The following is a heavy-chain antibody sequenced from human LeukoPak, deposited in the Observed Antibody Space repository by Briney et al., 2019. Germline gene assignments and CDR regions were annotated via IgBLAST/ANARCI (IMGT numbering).Heavy chain of an antibody. CDR3: ARDGVFGVVITAYYFDY. J-gene: IGHJ4*02. CDR1: GFTFSSYA. D-gene: IGHD3-3*01. V-gene: IGHV3-21*01. CDR2: ISGSGGNT. Sequence: GGSLRLSCVASGFTFSSYAMNWVRQAPGKGLEWVSAISGSGGNTYYADSVKGRFTISRDNAKNSLYLQMNSLRAEDTAVYYCARDGVFGVVITAYYFDYWGQGTLVTVSS.